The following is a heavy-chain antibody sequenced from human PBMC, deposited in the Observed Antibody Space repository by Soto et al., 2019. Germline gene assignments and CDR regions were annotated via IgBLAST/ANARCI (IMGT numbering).Heavy chain of an antibody. Sequence: PSETLSLTCTVSGGSISSYYWSWIRQPPGKGLEWIGYIYYSGSTNYNPSLKSRVTISVDTSKNQFSLKLSSVTAADTAVYYCARAGGYSYGNFFDYWGQGTLVTVSP. D-gene: IGHD5-18*01. J-gene: IGHJ4*02. CDR2: IYYSGST. CDR1: GGSISSYY. CDR3: ARAGGYSYGNFFDY. V-gene: IGHV4-59*01.